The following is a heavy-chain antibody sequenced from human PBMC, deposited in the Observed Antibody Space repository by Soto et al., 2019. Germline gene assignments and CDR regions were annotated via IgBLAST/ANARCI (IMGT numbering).Heavy chain of an antibody. CDR2: IIPIFGTA. D-gene: IGHD3-10*01. CDR3: ARADYGWGKARTPYYYYGMDV. V-gene: IGHV1-69*06. Sequence: QVQLVQSGAEVKKPGSSVKVSCKASGGTFSSYAISWVRQAPGQGLEWMGGIIPIFGTANYAQKFQGRVTITADKSTSTAYMELSSLRSEDTAVYYCARADYGWGKARTPYYYYGMDVWGQGTTVTVSS. J-gene: IGHJ6*02. CDR1: GGTFSSYA.